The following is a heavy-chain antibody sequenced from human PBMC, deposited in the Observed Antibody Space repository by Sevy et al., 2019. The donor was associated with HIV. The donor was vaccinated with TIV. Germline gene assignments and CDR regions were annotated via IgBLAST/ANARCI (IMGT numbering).Heavy chain of an antibody. CDR1: GFSFSNFG. CDR3: AKALNPALESMIEVIFRSLKGFDV. CDR2: ISGIGSST. D-gene: IGHD3-22*01. Sequence: GGSLRLSCIASGFSFSNFGMHWVRQAPGKGLEWVSVISGIGSSTYYADSVKGRFTISGDNSKNTLYLQMNSLRADDTAVYYCAKALNPALESMIEVIFRSLKGFDVWGQGTMVTVSS. J-gene: IGHJ3*01. V-gene: IGHV3-23*01.